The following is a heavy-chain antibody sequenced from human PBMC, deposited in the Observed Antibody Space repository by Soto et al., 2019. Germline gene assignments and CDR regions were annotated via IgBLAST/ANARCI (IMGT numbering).Heavy chain of an antibody. J-gene: IGHJ3*02. D-gene: IGHD4-17*01. Sequence: QVQLVQSGAEVKKPGASVKVSCKASGYTFTSYGISWVRQAPGQGLEWMGWISAYNGNTNYAQKLQGRVTMTTDTSTSTTYMELRSLRSDDTAVYYCARDEGGTTVVTHYAFDIWGQGTMVTVSS. CDR1: GYTFTSYG. V-gene: IGHV1-18*01. CDR2: ISAYNGNT. CDR3: ARDEGGTTVVTHYAFDI.